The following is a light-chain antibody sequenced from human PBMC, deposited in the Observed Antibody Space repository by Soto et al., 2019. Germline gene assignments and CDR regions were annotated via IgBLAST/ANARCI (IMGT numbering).Light chain of an antibody. Sequence: QSALTQPRSVSGSPGQSVTISCTGTSRDIGGYNHVSWYQQHPGKAPKLLIYDVTRRPSGVPDRFSGSKSGNTASLTISGLQPEDDADYSCCSYSGSRLIFGGGTKLTVL. V-gene: IGLV2-11*01. CDR2: DVT. CDR3: CSYSGSRLI. J-gene: IGLJ2*01. CDR1: SRDIGGYNH.